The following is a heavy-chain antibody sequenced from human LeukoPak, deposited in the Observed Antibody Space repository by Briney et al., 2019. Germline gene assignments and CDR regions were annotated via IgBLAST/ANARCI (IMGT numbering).Heavy chain of an antibody. V-gene: IGHV1-18*01. CDR3: ARDSAGTTGIYSYYFDY. CDR2: ISTYNGNT. Sequence: GASVKVSCKASDYTFTSYGISWVRQAPGQGLEWMGWISTYNGNTNYAQNLQGRVTMTTDTSTNTAYMELRSLRSDDTAVYYCARDSAGTTGIYSYYFDYWGQGTLVTVSS. CDR1: DYTFTSYG. J-gene: IGHJ4*02. D-gene: IGHD4-11*01.